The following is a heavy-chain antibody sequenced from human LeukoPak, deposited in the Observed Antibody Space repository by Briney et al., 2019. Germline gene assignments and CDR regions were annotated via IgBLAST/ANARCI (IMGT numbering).Heavy chain of an antibody. CDR2: IKQDGSEK. Sequence: TGGSLRLSCEVSGFTFINYWMSWVRQAPGKGLEWVASIKQDGSEKYYVDSVKGRFTISRDNTQNSLYLQMNSLRAEDTHLYYCARGGYCSGGYCYTVGWYFDLWGRGTLVTVS. CDR3: ARGGYCSGGYCYTVGWYFDL. V-gene: IGHV3-7*01. J-gene: IGHJ2*01. CDR1: GFTFINYW. D-gene: IGHD2-15*01.